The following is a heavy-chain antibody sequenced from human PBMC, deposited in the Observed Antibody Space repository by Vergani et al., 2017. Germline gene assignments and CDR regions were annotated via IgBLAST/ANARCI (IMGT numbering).Heavy chain of an antibody. V-gene: IGHV3-30-3*01. J-gene: IGHJ4*02. D-gene: IGHD6-19*01. CDR1: GFTFSSYA. Sequence: VQLVESGGGLVKPGGSLRLSCAASGFTFSSYAMHWVRQAPGKGLEWVAVISYDGSNKYYADSVKGRFTISRDNSKNTLYLQMNSLRAEDTAVYYCARDHSSGWYTNFDYWGQGTLVTVSS. CDR2: ISYDGSNK. CDR3: ARDHSSGWYTNFDY.